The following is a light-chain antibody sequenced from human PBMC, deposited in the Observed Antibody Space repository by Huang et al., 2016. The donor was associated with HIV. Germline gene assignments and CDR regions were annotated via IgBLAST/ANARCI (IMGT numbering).Light chain of an antibody. CDR2: WAS. V-gene: IGKV4-1*01. CDR1: QSVLYSSNHKNY. J-gene: IGKJ2*01. Sequence: DIVMTQSPDSLAVSLGERATINCKPSQSVLYSSNHKNYLAWYQQKPGQPPNLLIYWASTRESGVPDRFSGSGSGTDFTLTISSLQDEDVAVYYCQQYYSTPYTFGQGTKLEIK. CDR3: QQYYSTPYT.